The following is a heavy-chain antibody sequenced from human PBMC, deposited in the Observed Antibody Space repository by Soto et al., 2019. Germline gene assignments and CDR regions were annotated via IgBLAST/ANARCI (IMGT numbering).Heavy chain of an antibody. D-gene: IGHD1-26*01. CDR2: IKEDGSET. Sequence: EVQLVVSGGKLVQPGGSLRLSCAASGFTFSDFWMSWVRRAPGRGLEWVANIKEDGSETYYVDSVEGRFTISRDNAKKSLYLQMNSLRAEDTALYYCARGGSHSSDSWGQGALVTVSS. J-gene: IGHJ4*02. CDR3: ARGGSHSSDS. V-gene: IGHV3-7*05. CDR1: GFTFSDFW.